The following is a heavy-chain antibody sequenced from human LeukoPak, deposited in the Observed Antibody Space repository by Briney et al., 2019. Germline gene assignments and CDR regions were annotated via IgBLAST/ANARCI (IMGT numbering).Heavy chain of an antibody. CDR2: ISSSSTYI. Sequence: GGSLRLSCAASEFTLSTYSMNWVRQAPGKGLEWVASISSSSTYIYHADSVKSRFTISRDNAKNSLYLQMNSLIAEDTAIYYCARGSNGAFDYWGQGTLVTVSS. CDR1: EFTLSTYS. V-gene: IGHV3-21*01. J-gene: IGHJ4*02. CDR3: ARGSNGAFDY. D-gene: IGHD4/OR15-4a*01.